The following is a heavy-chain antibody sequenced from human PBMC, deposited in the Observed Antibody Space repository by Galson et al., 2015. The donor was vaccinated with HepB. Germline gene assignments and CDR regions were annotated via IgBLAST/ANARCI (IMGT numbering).Heavy chain of an antibody. V-gene: IGHV7-4-1*02. D-gene: IGHD3-3*01. J-gene: IGHJ6*03. CDR2: INTNTGNP. Sequence: SVKVSCKASGYTFTSYAMNWVRQAPGQGLEWMGWINTNTGNPTYAQGFTGRFVFSLDTSVSTAYLQISSLKAEDTAVYYCARDPFWSGYYVGNYYYMDVWGKGTTVTVSS. CDR1: GYTFTSYA. CDR3: ARDPFWSGYYVGNYYYMDV.